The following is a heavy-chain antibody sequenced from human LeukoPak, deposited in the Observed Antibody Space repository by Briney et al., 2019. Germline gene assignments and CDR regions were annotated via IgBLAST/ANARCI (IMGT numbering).Heavy chain of an antibody. D-gene: IGHD3-16*01. V-gene: IGHV3-9*03. CDR1: GFTFDDYA. CDR2: ISWNSGSI. Sequence: GGSLRLSCAASGFTFDDYAMHWVRQAPGKGLEWVSGISWNSGSIGYADSVKGRFTISRDNAKNSLYLQMNSLRAEDMALYYCARGGGTFDYWGQGTLVTVSS. CDR3: ARGGGTFDY. J-gene: IGHJ4*02.